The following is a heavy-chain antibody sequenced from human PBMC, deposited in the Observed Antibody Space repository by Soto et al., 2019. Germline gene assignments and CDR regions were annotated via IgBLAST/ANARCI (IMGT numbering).Heavy chain of an antibody. CDR3: AKGGNKAVAGTRGAEYFQH. Sequence: GGSLRLSCAASGFTFSSYGMHWVRQAPGKGLEWVAVISYDGSNKYYADSVKGRFTISRDNSKNTLYLQMNSLRAEDTAVYYCAKGGNKAVAGTRGAEYFQHWGQGTLVTVSS. D-gene: IGHD6-19*01. CDR2: ISYDGSNK. CDR1: GFTFSSYG. V-gene: IGHV3-30*18. J-gene: IGHJ1*01.